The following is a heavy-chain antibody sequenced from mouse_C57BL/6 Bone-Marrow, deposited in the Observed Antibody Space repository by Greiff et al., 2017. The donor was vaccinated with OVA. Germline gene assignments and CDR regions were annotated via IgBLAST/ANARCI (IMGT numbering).Heavy chain of an antibody. V-gene: IGHV1-15*01. J-gene: IGHJ1*03. CDR3: TSYYHDV. Sequence: VKLQQSGAELVRPGASVTLSCKASGYTFTDYEMHWVKQTPVHGLEWIGAIDPETGGTAYNQKFKGKAILTADKSSSTAYMELRSLTSEDSAVYYCTSYYHDVWGTGTTVTVSS. CDR1: GYTFTDYE. CDR2: IDPETGGT. D-gene: IGHD1-1*01.